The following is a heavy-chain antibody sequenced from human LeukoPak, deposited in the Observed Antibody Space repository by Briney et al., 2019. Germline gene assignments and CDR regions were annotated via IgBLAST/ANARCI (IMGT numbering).Heavy chain of an antibody. V-gene: IGHV3-30*18. CDR1: GFTFSSYG. J-gene: IGHJ6*02. CDR2: ISYDGSNK. D-gene: IGHD3-10*01. Sequence: GGSLRLSCAASGFTFSSYGMHWVRQAPGKGLEWVAVISYDGSNKYYADSVKGRFTISRDNSKNTLYLQMNSLRAGDTAVYYCAKDISPPLPTSESGLNYYGMDVWGQGTTVTVSS. CDR3: AKDISPPLPTSESGLNYYGMDV.